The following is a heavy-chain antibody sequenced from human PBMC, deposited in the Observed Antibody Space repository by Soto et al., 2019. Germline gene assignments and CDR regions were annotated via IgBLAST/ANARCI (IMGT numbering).Heavy chain of an antibody. CDR1: GGSISTRDYF. J-gene: IGHJ3*02. CDR2: IFYSGST. V-gene: IGHV4-31*03. CDR3: ARADPLLIAARSDAFDI. Sequence: SETLSLTCTVSGGSISTRDYFWGWVRQHPGKGLEWIGYIFYSGSTYYNPSLQSRLTISVDTSKNQFSLKLSSVTAADTAVYYCARADPLLIAARSDAFDIWGQGTMVTVSS. D-gene: IGHD6-6*01.